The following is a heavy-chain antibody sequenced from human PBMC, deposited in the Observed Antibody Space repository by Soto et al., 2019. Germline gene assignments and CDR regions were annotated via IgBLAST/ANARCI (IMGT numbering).Heavy chain of an antibody. Sequence: QVQLVQSGAEVKQPGASVKVSCKASGYTFTSYVISWVRQAPGQGLKWMGWISANNGNTNYAPRLQGRVTMTTDTYTSTAYMELRSLRSDDTAVYYCARVLPFHSGSYSRGFDYWGQGTLVTVSS. D-gene: IGHD1-26*01. J-gene: IGHJ4*02. V-gene: IGHV1-18*01. CDR1: GYTFTSYV. CDR3: ARVLPFHSGSYSRGFDY. CDR2: ISANNGNT.